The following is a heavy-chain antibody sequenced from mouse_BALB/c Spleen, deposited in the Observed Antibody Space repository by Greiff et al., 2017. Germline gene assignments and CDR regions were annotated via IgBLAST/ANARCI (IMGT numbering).Heavy chain of an antibody. CDR3: ARGRGGHFDY. CDR2: ISSGGST. D-gene: IGHD3-3*01. J-gene: IGHJ2*01. V-gene: IGHV5-6-5*01. Sequence: EVKLVESGGGLVKPGGSLKLSCAASGFTFSSYAMSWVRQTPEKRLEWVASISSGGSTYYPDSVKGRFTISRDNARNILYLQMSSLRSEDTAMYYCARGRGGHFDYWGQGTTLTVSS. CDR1: GFTFSSYA.